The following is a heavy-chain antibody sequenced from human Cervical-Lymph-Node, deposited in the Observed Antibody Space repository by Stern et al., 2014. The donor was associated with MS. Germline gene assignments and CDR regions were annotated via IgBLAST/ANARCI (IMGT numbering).Heavy chain of an antibody. J-gene: IGHJ4*02. Sequence: VQLVQSGAELIRPGESLKISCKGSGFKFSIYWIAWVRQMPGKGLEWMGIIYPGDSETRYSPSFQGQDTMSADKSTSTAYLQWSSLNASDAAMYFCARQTTAWASDVWGQGTLVTVSS. V-gene: IGHV5-51*01. CDR3: ARQTTAWASDV. D-gene: IGHD1-14*01. CDR1: GFKFSIYW. CDR2: IYPGDSET.